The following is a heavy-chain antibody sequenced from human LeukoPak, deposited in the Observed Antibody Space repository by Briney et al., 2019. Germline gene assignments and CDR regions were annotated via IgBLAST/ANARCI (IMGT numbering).Heavy chain of an antibody. J-gene: IGHJ4*02. CDR1: GFMFKNYA. CDR3: AKDRPFGSGSFYGMFDY. V-gene: IGHV3-23*01. D-gene: IGHD3-10*01. CDR2: NSGRGDIT. Sequence: PGGSLRLSCAVSGFMFKNYAMSWLRQAPGKGLEWVSGNSGRGDITYYADSVKGRFTISRDTSTNTLFLQMDSLRVEDTAVYYCAKDRPFGSGSFYGMFDYWGQGSLVTVSS.